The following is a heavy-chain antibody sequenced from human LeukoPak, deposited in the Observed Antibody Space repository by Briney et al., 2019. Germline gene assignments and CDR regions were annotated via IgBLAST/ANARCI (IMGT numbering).Heavy chain of an antibody. CDR3: AREATYCSSTSCYALDYYYGMDV. J-gene: IGHJ6*04. Sequence: GASVKVSCKASGGTFSSYAISWVRQAPGQGLEWMGGIIPIFGTANYAQKFQGRVTITADESTSTAYMELSSLRSEDTAVYYCAREATYCSSTSCYALDYYYGMDVWGEGTTVTVSS. V-gene: IGHV1-69*13. D-gene: IGHD2-2*01. CDR2: IIPIFGTA. CDR1: GGTFSSYA.